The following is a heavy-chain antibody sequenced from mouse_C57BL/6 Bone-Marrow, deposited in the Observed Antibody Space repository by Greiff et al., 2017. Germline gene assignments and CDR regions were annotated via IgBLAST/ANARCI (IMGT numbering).Heavy chain of an antibody. J-gene: IGHJ2*01. V-gene: IGHV1-50*01. Sequence: QVQLKQPGAELVKPGASVKLSCKASGYTFTSYWMQWVKQRPGQGLEWIGEIDPSDSYTNYNQKFKGKATLTVDTSSSTADMQHSSLTSEDAAVYYCARMRDGSYYFDYGGQGTTLTVSS. CDR3: ARMRDGSYYFDY. D-gene: IGHD2-3*01. CDR2: IDPSDSYT. CDR1: GYTFTSYW.